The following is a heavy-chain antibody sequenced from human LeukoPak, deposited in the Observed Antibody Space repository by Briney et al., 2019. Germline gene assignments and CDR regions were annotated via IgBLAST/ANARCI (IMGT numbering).Heavy chain of an antibody. CDR3: ASTNCNSASCYGANWFDP. CDR2: IYYSGNT. Sequence: KPSETLSLTCTVSGGSISSGDYYWSWIRQPPGKGLEWIGYIYYSGNTFHYNPSLKSRVNISVDTSKNQFSLRLSSVTAVDTAVYYCASTNCNSASCYGANWFDPWGQGTLVTVSS. V-gene: IGHV4-30-4*08. J-gene: IGHJ5*02. D-gene: IGHD2-2*01. CDR1: GGSISSGDYY.